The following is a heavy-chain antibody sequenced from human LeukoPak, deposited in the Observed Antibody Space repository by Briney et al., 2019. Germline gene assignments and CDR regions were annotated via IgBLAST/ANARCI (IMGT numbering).Heavy chain of an antibody. J-gene: IGHJ5*02. CDR2: IKTKPNSYAT. D-gene: IGHD6-13*01. V-gene: IGHV3-73*01. CDR3: TRHLSTFSSTWYYWFDP. CDR1: GFTFSSSA. Sequence: PGGSLKLSCAASGFTFSSSAMHWVRQASGKGLEWIGHIKTKPNSYATAYAASVKGSFTISRDDSKNTTYLQMNSLKTEDTAMYYCTRHLSTFSSTWYYWFDPWGQGTLVTVSS.